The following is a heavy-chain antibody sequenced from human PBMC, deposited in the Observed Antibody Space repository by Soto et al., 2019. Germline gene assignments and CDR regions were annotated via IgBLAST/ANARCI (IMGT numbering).Heavy chain of an antibody. Sequence: PSETLSLTCTVSGGSVSSYYWSWVRQPPGKGLEWIGYIYYSGSTNFNPSLKSRVTISADTSKNQFSLKLSYVTAADTAVYYCASYYDYGDYYFDYWGQGTLVTVSS. J-gene: IGHJ4*02. CDR3: ASYYDYGDYYFDY. V-gene: IGHV4-59*08. CDR2: IYYSGST. CDR1: GGSVSSYY. D-gene: IGHD4-17*01.